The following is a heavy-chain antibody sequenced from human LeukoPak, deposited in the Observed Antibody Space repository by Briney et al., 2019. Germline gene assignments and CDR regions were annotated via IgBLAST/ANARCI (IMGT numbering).Heavy chain of an antibody. J-gene: IGHJ4*02. CDR2: MQSTGNS. CDR3: ARDKQHSYGRYFDH. Sequence: PSETLSLTCTVSGGSISTYHWXXIRXSPEXGXXXIGYMQSTGNSNYNPSLKSRVTXSVDMXRNXIVLNLSSVTPADTAVYFCARDKQHSYGRYFDHWGQGILVTVSS. V-gene: IGHV4-59*01. CDR1: GGSISTYH. D-gene: IGHD5-18*01.